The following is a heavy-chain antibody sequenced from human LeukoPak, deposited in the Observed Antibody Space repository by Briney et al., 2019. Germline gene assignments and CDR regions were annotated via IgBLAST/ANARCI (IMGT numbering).Heavy chain of an antibody. D-gene: IGHD1-26*01. V-gene: IGHV4-34*01. CDR1: GGSISSCY. Sequence: SETLSLTCTVSGGSISSCYWSWIRQPPGKGLEWIGEINHSGSTNYNPSLKSRVTISVDTSKNQFSLKLSSVTAADTAVYYCARRPGQLRDYYYYYYYTDVWAKGPRSPSP. CDR3: ARRPGQLRDYYYYYYYTDV. J-gene: IGHJ6*03. CDR2: INHSGST.